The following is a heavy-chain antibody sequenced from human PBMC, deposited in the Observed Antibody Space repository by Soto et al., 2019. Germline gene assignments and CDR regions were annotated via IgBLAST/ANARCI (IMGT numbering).Heavy chain of an antibody. CDR2: IKQDGSEK. CDR1: GFTFSSYW. V-gene: IGHV3-7*04. CDR3: ARGAGSYFRRVVGAFDI. Sequence: EVQLVESGGGLVQPGGSLRLSCAASGFTFSSYWMTWVRQAPGKGLEWVANIKQDGSEKFYVDSVKGRFTISRDNAKNSLYMKMNSLRAEETAVYYCARGAGSYFRRVVGAFDIWGQGTMVTVSS. D-gene: IGHD3-10*01. J-gene: IGHJ3*02.